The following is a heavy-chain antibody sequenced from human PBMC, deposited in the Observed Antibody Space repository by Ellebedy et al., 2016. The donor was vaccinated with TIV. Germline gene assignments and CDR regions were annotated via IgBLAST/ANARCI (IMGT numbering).Heavy chain of an antibody. CDR2: ISYDGSNK. CDR3: AKDGDYGGNSGAFDI. J-gene: IGHJ3*02. D-gene: IGHD4-23*01. CDR1: GFTFSSYG. V-gene: IGHV3-30*18. Sequence: GGSLRLSCAASGFTFSSYGMHWVRQAQGRGLEWVAIISYDGSNKYYADSVKGRFTISRDNSKNTLYLQMNSLRAEDTAVYYCAKDGDYGGNSGAFDIWGQGTMVTVSS.